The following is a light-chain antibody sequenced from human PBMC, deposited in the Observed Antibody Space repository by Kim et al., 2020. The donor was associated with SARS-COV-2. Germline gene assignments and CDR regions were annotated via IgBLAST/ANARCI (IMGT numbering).Light chain of an antibody. CDR1: SSDIGKYNY. J-gene: IGLJ1*01. CDR3: RSFTSSYTYV. V-gene: IGLV2-14*03. CDR2: DVN. Sequence: QSALTQPASVSGSSGQSITISCAGSSSDIGKYNYVSWYQQRPGDAHKLIIYDVNNRPSGASSRFSGSKSRNTASLTVSGLQAADEADYYCRSFTSSYTYVFGTGTKVTVL.